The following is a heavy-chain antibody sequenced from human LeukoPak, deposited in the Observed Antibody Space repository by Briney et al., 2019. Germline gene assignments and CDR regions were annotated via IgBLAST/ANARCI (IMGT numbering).Heavy chain of an antibody. J-gene: IGHJ2*01. CDR1: GGSISSYY. Sequence: SETLSLTCTVSGGSISSYYWSWIRQPPGKGLEWIGYIYYSGSTNYNPSLTSRVTISVDTSKNQFSLKLSSVTAADTAVYYCARHGYSSGWSPKGIYWYFDLWGRGTLVTVSS. D-gene: IGHD6-19*01. CDR3: ARHGYSSGWSPKGIYWYFDL. V-gene: IGHV4-59*01. CDR2: IYYSGST.